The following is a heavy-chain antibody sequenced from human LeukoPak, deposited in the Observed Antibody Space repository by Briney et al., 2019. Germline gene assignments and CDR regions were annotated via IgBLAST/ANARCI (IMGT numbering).Heavy chain of an antibody. Sequence: GGSLRLSCAASGFTVDNTYMTWVRQAPGKGLEWVAVISYDGSNKYYADSVKGRFTISRDNSKNTLYLQMNSLRAEDTAVYYCARDFSSLLRTFDYWGQGTLVTVSS. CDR2: ISYDGSNK. CDR3: ARDFSSLLRTFDY. J-gene: IGHJ4*02. CDR1: GFTVDNTY. V-gene: IGHV3-30-3*01. D-gene: IGHD2-15*01.